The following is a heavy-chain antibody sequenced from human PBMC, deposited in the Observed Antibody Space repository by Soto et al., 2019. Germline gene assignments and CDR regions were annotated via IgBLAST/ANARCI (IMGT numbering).Heavy chain of an antibody. CDR2: ISGSGGST. CDR1: GFTFSSYA. Sequence: GSLRLSCAASGFTFSSYAMSWVRQAPGKGLEWVSAISGSGGSTYYADSVKGRLTISRDNSKNTLYLQMNSLRAEDTAVYYCAKDYFNYDFWSGYPATNYMDVWGKGTTVTVSS. D-gene: IGHD3-3*01. CDR3: AKDYFNYDFWSGYPATNYMDV. J-gene: IGHJ6*03. V-gene: IGHV3-23*01.